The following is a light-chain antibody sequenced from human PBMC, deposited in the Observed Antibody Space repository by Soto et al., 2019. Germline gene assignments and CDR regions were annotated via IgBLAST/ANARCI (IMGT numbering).Light chain of an antibody. CDR1: QNVYFY. Sequence: EIVLTRSPATLSLSPGERATVSCRANQNVYFYLAWYQQKPGQAPRLLIYDASNRATGIPTRFSGSGSGTDFTLTISSLEPEDFAVYYCQQRTDWRLTFGGGTKVEVK. V-gene: IGKV3-11*01. CDR3: QQRTDWRLT. CDR2: DAS. J-gene: IGKJ4*01.